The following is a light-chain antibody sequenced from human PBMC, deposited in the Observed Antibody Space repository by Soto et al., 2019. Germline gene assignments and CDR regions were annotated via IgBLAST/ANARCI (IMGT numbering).Light chain of an antibody. J-gene: IGLJ3*02. Sequence: QSALTQPPSASGSPGQSVTISCTGTSSDVGGYNYVSWYQQHPGKDPKLMIYEVNKRPSGAPDHFSGSKSGNTASLTVSGLKAEDEADYYCSSYAGSYTWVFGGGTKVTVL. CDR3: SSYAGSYTWV. CDR1: SSDVGGYNY. CDR2: EVN. V-gene: IGLV2-8*01.